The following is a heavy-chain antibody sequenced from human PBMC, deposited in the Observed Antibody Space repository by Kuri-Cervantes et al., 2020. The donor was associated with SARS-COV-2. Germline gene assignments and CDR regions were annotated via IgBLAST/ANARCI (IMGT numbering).Heavy chain of an antibody. CDR1: GYTFTGYY. CDR2: INPNSGGT. J-gene: IGHJ5*02. Sequence: ASVKVSCKASGYTFTGYYMHWVRQAPGQGLEWMGWINPNSGGTNYAQKFQGRVTMTGDTSTGTVYMELSSLRSEDTAVYYCAGESGGYCSGGSCSTNWFDPWGQGTLVTVSS. D-gene: IGHD2-15*01. V-gene: IGHV1-2*02. CDR3: AGESGGYCSGGSCSTNWFDP.